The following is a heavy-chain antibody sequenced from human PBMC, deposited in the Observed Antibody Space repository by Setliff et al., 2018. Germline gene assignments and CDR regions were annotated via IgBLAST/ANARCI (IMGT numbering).Heavy chain of an antibody. V-gene: IGHV4-38-2*01. CDR2: IYYSGST. Sequence: NLSLTCAVSGYSISSGYNWGWIRQPPGKGLEWIGSIYYSGSTYYNPSLKSRVTISVDTSKNQFSLKLSSVTAADTAVYYCASRLRGYNFWSGYYDYWGQGTLVTVSS. CDR3: ASRLRGYNFWSGYYDY. J-gene: IGHJ4*02. CDR1: GYSISSGYN. D-gene: IGHD3-3*01.